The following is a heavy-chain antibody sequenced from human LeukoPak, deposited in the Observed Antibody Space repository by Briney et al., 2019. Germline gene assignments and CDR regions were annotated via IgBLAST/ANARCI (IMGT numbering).Heavy chain of an antibody. CDR1: GGSFSGYY. CDR2: INHSGST. Sequence: SETLSLTCAVYGGSFSGYYWSWIRQPPGKGLEWIGEINHSGSTNYSPSLKSRVTISVDTSKNQFSLKLSSVTAADTAVYYCARKWRVRGVNGFDPWGQGTLVTVSS. J-gene: IGHJ5*02. V-gene: IGHV4-34*01. D-gene: IGHD3-10*01. CDR3: ARKWRVRGVNGFDP.